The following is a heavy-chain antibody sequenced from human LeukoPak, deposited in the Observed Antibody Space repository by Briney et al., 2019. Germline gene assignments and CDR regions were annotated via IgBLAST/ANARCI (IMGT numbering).Heavy chain of an antibody. CDR1: GASISSYY. CDR2: ISYSGST. V-gene: IGHV4-59*01. CDR3: ARSGGRDGYNFDY. Sequence: SETLSLNCTVSGASISSYYWSWIRQPPGKGLEWIGYISYSGSTNYNPSLKSRVTISVDTSKNQFSLKLSSVTAADTAVYYCARSGGRDGYNFDYWGQGTLVTVSS. D-gene: IGHD5-24*01. J-gene: IGHJ4*02.